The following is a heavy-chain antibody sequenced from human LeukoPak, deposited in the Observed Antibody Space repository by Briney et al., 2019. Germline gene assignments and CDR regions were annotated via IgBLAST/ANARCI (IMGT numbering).Heavy chain of an antibody. CDR3: ARIIAAAGSYFDY. V-gene: IGHV1-18*04. CDR2: ISAYNGNT. J-gene: IGHJ4*02. D-gene: IGHD6-13*01. CDR1: GYSFTSYN. Sequence: ASVKVCCKASGYSFTSYNLYWVRQAPGQGLEWMGWISAYNGNTNYAQKLQGRVTMTTDTSTSTAYMELRSLRSDDTAVYYCARIIAAAGSYFDYWGQGTLVTVSS.